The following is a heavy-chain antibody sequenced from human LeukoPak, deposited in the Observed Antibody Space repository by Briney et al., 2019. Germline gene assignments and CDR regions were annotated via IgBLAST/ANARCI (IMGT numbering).Heavy chain of an antibody. Sequence: GGSLRLSCAASGFTFSGSAMHWVRQASGKGLEWVGRIRSKANSYATAYAASVKGRFTISRDDSKNTAYLQMNSLKTEDTAVYYCVRGGPSTWSWGQGTLVTVSS. D-gene: IGHD2-15*01. CDR3: VRGGPSTWS. CDR1: GFTFSGSA. V-gene: IGHV3-73*01. J-gene: IGHJ5*02. CDR2: IRSKANSYAT.